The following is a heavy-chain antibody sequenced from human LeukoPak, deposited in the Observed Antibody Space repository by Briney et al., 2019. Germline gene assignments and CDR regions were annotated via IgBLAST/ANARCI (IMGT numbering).Heavy chain of an antibody. CDR3: ARSKWWGEYEYYFDY. CDR1: GVSISSGSYY. J-gene: IGHJ4*02. Sequence: SETLSLTCTVSGVSISSGSYYGRWLRQPGGKGLEGIARIYTSGSTNYNPSVKSRVTISVDTSKNQFSLKLSSVTAADTAVYYCARSKWWGEYEYYFDYWGQGTLVTVSS. D-gene: IGHD3-10*01. CDR2: IYTSGST. V-gene: IGHV4-61*02.